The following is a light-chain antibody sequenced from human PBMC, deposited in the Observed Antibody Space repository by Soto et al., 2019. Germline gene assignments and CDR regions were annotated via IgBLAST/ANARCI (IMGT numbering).Light chain of an antibody. J-gene: IGLJ1*01. Sequence: QSVLTQPPSASGSPGQSVTISCTGTSGDVGGYNYVSWYQQYPGKAPKLMIYEVSKRPSGAPDRFSGSKSGNTASLTVSGLQAEDEADYYCSSYAGSNRVFGTGTKVTVL. V-gene: IGLV2-8*01. CDR2: EVS. CDR1: SGDVGGYNY. CDR3: SSYAGSNRV.